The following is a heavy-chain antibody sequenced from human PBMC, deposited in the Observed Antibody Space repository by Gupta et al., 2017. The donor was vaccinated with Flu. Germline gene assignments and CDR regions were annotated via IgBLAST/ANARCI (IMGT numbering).Heavy chain of an antibody. J-gene: IGHJ6*02. CDR3: ARVESYCSGGTCSYGMDV. CDR2: RYYDGKNK. CDR1: GFPFSHYD. V-gene: IGHV3-33*01. D-gene: IGHD2-15*01. Sequence: QVQLVESGGGVVQPGRSLRLSCAASGFPFSHYDMHWVRQAPVKGLEWVAGRYYDGKNKYDADSVKGRFTISRDNAKNTVYLQMNSLRAEDTALYYCARVESYCSGGTCSYGMDVWGQGTTVTVSS.